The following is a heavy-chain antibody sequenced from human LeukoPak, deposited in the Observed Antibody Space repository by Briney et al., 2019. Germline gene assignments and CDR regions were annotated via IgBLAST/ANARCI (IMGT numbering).Heavy chain of an antibody. J-gene: IGHJ4*02. D-gene: IGHD3-10*01. CDR3: ARGAVGELFNFDY. V-gene: IGHV6-1*01. Sequence: SQTLSLTCAISGDSVSSNSAAWNWIRQSPSRGLEWLGRTYYRSKWYNDYAVSVKSRITINPDTSKNQFSLKLSSATAADTAVYYCARGAVGELFNFDYWGQGTLVTVSS. CDR1: GDSVSSNSAA. CDR2: TYYRSKWYN.